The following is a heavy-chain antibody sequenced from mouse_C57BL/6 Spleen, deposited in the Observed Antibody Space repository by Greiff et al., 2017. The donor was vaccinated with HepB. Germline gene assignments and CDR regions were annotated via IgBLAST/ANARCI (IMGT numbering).Heavy chain of an antibody. CDR2: IHPSDSDT. CDR3: AIPLYDGYYDYAMDY. D-gene: IGHD2-3*01. V-gene: IGHV1-74*01. CDR1: GYTFTSYW. J-gene: IGHJ4*01. Sequence: VQLQQPGAELVKPGASVKVSCKASGYTFTSYWMHWVKQRPGQGLEWIGRIHPSDSDTNYNQKFKGKATLTVDKSSSTAYMQLSSLTSEDSAVYYCAIPLYDGYYDYAMDYWGQGTSVTVSS.